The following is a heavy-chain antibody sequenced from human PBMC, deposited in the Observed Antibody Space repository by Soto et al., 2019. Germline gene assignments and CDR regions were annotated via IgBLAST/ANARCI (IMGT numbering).Heavy chain of an antibody. V-gene: IGHV4-61*01. J-gene: IGHJ4*02. CDR2: IYYSGST. CDR1: GGSVSSGSYY. CDR3: ARANSGYDYVDFDY. D-gene: IGHD5-12*01. Sequence: SETLSLTCTVSGGSVSSGSYYWSWIRQPPGKGLEWIGYIYYSGSTNYNPSLKSRVTISVDTSKNQFSLKLSSVTAADTAVYYCARANSGYDYVDFDYWGQGTLVTVSS.